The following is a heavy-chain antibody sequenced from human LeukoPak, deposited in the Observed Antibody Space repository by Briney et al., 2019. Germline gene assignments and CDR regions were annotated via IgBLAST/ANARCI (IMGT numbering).Heavy chain of an antibody. J-gene: IGHJ4*02. CDR1: GFTFSSYA. Sequence: GGSLRLSCAASGFTFSSYAMHWVRQAPGKGLEWVALISYDGSNKYSADSVKGRVTISRDNSKYILYLQMNSLRFEDTAVYYCAKEAGSVVVVAATPGDWGQGTLVTVSS. D-gene: IGHD2-15*01. V-gene: IGHV3-30-3*01. CDR2: ISYDGSNK. CDR3: AKEAGSVVVVAATPGD.